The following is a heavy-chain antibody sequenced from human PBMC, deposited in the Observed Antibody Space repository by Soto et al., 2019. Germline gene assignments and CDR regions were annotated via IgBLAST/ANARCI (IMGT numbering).Heavy chain of an antibody. CDR2: IYYSGST. V-gene: IGHV4-39*01. J-gene: IGHJ4*02. CDR3: ARLGSGSYYWDYFDY. D-gene: IGHD1-26*01. CDR1: GGSISSSSYY. Sequence: QLQLQESGPGLVKPSETLSLTCTVSGGSISSSSYYWGWIRQPPGKGLEWIGSIYYSGSTYYNPSLKSRVTISVDTSKNQFSLKLSSVTAADTAVYYCARLGSGSYYWDYFDYWGQGTLVTVSS.